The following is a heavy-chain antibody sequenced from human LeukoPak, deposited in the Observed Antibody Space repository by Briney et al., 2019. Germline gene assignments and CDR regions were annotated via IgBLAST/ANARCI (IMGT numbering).Heavy chain of an antibody. D-gene: IGHD3-10*01. Sequence: PSETLSLTCTVSGGSISSSSYYWSWIRQPPGKGLEWIGEIKHSGSTNYNPSRKSRVTISVDTSKNQFSLKLSSVTAADTAVYYCARAWFGEFDPFDYWGQGTLVTVSS. CDR2: IKHSGST. CDR1: GGSISSSSYY. CDR3: ARAWFGEFDPFDY. J-gene: IGHJ4*02. V-gene: IGHV4-39*07.